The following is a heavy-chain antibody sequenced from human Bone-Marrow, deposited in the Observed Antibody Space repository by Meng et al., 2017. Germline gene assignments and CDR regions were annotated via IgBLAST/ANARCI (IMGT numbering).Heavy chain of an antibody. V-gene: IGHV3-15*01. CDR3: TTDATVVTHYWYFDL. D-gene: IGHD4-23*01. CDR1: GFTFSSYE. CDR2: IKSKTDGGTT. J-gene: IGHJ2*01. Sequence: GGSLRLSCAASGFTFSSYEMNWVRQAPGKGLEWVGRIKSKTDGGTTDYAAPVKGRFTISRDDSKNTLYLQMNSLKTEDTAVYYCTTDATVVTHYWYFDLWGLGTLVTVSS.